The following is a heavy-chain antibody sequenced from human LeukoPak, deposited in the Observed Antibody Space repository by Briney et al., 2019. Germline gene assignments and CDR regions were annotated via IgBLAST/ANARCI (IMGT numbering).Heavy chain of an antibody. Sequence: SETLSLTCTVSGHSLRGYYWSWIRQPPGKGLEWIGYIYYSGSTNYNPSLKSRVTISVDTSKNQFSLKLSSVTAADTAVYYCAGHGSSWYYFDYWGQGTLVTVSS. CDR2: IYYSGST. J-gene: IGHJ4*02. CDR3: AGHGSSWYYFDY. CDR1: GHSLRGYY. D-gene: IGHD6-13*01. V-gene: IGHV4-59*08.